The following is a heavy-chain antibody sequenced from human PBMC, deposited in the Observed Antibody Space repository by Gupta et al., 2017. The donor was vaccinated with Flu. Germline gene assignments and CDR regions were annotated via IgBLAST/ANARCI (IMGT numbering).Heavy chain of an antibody. J-gene: IGHJ1*01. D-gene: IGHD3-3*01. CDR2: ISYDGSQT. V-gene: IGHV3-30*03. Sequence: QGRLVESGGGVVQPGGSLRLSCVGSRLRFCDYGMDWVRQSPGKGLEWGAVISYDGSQTHYADSVKGRFIISRDNSKNVVNLQMTRLRPEDTAVYFCARETFPADFFFEHWGQGIQVTVSS. CDR3: ARETFPADFFFEH. CDR1: RLRFCDYG.